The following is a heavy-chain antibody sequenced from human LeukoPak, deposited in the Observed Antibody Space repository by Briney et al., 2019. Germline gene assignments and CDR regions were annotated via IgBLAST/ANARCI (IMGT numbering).Heavy chain of an antibody. CDR2: IHYSGKT. CDR1: SGSISSGAYY. CDR3: ARDYGDHRVDY. V-gene: IGHV4-39*06. D-gene: IGHD4-17*01. J-gene: IGHJ4*02. Sequence: PSETLSLTCTVSSGSISSGAYYWGWIRQPPGKGLEWIGTIHYSGKTYYNPSLKSRITISIDTSKKQFALKLSSVTAAGTAVYYCARDYGDHRVDYWGQGTLVTVSS.